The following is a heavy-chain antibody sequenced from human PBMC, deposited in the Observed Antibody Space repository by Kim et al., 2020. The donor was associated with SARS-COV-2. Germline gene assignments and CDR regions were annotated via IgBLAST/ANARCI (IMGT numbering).Heavy chain of an antibody. V-gene: IGHV1-2*02. Sequence: NYAQKFQGRVTMTRDTSISTAYMELSRLRSDDTAVYYCARARVGATLFDYWGQGTLVTVSS. D-gene: IGHD1-26*01. CDR3: ARARVGATLFDY. J-gene: IGHJ4*02.